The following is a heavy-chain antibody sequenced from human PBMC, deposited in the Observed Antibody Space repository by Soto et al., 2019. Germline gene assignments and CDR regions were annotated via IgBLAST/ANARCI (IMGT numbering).Heavy chain of an antibody. J-gene: IGHJ4*02. CDR3: ARTAGDLDY. CDR1: GYTFTNYD. Sequence: QVQLVQSGDEVKKPGASVKVSCKTSGYTFTNYDINWVRQATGQGLEWMGWTNPKSGYTGSAQKFQGRVTMTRDSSIRTAYMELHSLTSEDTAVYDCARTAGDLDYWGQGTLITVSS. CDR2: TNPKSGYT. V-gene: IGHV1-8*01. D-gene: IGHD4-17*01.